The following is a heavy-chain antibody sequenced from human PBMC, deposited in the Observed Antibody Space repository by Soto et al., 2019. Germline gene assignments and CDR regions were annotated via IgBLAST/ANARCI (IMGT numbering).Heavy chain of an antibody. CDR2: IWYDGSNK. Sequence: QVQLVESGGGVVQPGRSLRLSCAASGFTFSSYGMHWVRQAPGKGLEWVAVIWYDGSNKYYADSVKGRFTISRDNSKNTXXLQMNSLRAEDTAVYYCARGDYGDSLIYYYYGMDVWGQGTTVTVSS. D-gene: IGHD4-17*01. CDR3: ARGDYGDSLIYYYYGMDV. J-gene: IGHJ6*02. CDR1: GFTFSSYG. V-gene: IGHV3-33*01.